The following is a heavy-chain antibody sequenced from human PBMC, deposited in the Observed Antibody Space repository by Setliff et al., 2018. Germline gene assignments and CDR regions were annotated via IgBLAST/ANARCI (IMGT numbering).Heavy chain of an antibody. V-gene: IGHV3-7*01. CDR2: IKQDGSEK. J-gene: IGHJ4*02. CDR3: ARGDPGFVVAVSDY. D-gene: IGHD2-15*01. CDR1: GFTFSSYW. Sequence: PGGSLRLSCAASGFTFSSYWMSWVRQAPGKGLEWVANIKQDGSEKYYVDSVKGRFTISRDNAKKSLYLQMNSLRAADTAIYYCARGDPGFVVAVSDYWGQGTLVTVSS.